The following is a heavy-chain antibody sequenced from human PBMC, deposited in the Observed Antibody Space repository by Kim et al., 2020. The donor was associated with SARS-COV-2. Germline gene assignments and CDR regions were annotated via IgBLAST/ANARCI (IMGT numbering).Heavy chain of an antibody. D-gene: IGHD1-7*01. V-gene: IGHV4-59*08. J-gene: IGHJ6*03. CDR3: ARHDPLSGTTSHYYYYMDV. Sequence: SRVTISVDTSKNQFSLKLSSVTAADTAVYYCARHDPLSGTTSHYYYYMDVWGQGTTVTVSS.